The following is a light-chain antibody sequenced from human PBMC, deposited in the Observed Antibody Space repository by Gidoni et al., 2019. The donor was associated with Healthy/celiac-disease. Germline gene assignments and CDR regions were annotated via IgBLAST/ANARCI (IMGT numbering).Light chain of an antibody. J-gene: IGKJ4*01. Sequence: EIVLTQSPGTLSLSPGERATLSCRASQSVSSSYLAWYQQKPGQAPRLLIYGASSRATGIPDRFSGSGSATDFPLTISRLAPEDFAVYYCQQYGSSPFTFGGGTKVEIK. CDR3: QQYGSSPFT. V-gene: IGKV3-20*01. CDR1: QSVSSSY. CDR2: GAS.